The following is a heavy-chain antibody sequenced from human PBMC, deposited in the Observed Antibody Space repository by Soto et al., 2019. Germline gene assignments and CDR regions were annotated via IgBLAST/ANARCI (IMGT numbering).Heavy chain of an antibody. V-gene: IGHV5-51*01. CDR2: IYPGDSDT. CDR3: AASIFYYGMDV. Sequence: GESLKISCKCSGYTFTNYWIGWVRQMPGKGPEWMGIIYPGDSDTKYNPSFQGQVTISADKSITTPYLQWSSLKASDTAIYYCAASIFYYGMDVWGQGTTVTVSS. J-gene: IGHJ6*02. CDR1: GYTFTNYW.